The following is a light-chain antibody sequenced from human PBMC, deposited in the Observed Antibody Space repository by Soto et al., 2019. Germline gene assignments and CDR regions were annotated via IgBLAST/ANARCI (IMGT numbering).Light chain of an antibody. Sequence: DIQMTQSPSTLSASVGDRVTITCRASQNIERWLAWYQQKPGKAPKLLLYDVSSLESGVPSRFSGSGSRTEFILTINGLQPDDFATYFCQQFKSGTWTFGQGTKVEVK. CDR3: QQFKSGTWT. CDR1: QNIERW. CDR2: DVS. V-gene: IGKV1-5*01. J-gene: IGKJ1*01.